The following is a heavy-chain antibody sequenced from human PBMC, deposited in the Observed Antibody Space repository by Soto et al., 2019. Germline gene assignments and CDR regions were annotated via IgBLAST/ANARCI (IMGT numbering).Heavy chain of an antibody. CDR1: GFTFSSYG. J-gene: IGHJ4*02. V-gene: IGHV3-30*18. D-gene: IGHD3-3*01. CDR2: ISYDGSNK. Sequence: PGGSLRLSCAASGFTFSSYGMHWVRQAPGKGLEWVAVISYDGSNKYYADSVKGRFTISRDNSKSTLYLQMNSLRAEDTAVYYCAKDHTIFGVVIRLGYWGQGTRVTVSS. CDR3: AKDHTIFGVVIRLGY.